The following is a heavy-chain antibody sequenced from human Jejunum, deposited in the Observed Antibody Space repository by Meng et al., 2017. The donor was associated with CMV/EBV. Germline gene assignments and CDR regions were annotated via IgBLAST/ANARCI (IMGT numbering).Heavy chain of an antibody. CDR3: AKSTVLMVFASDY. CDR1: GFTFDNYA. V-gene: IGHV3-23*03. CDR2: VYSGSTRT. J-gene: IGHJ4*02. D-gene: IGHD2-8*01. Sequence: SGFTFDNYAMSWVRQAPGKGLEWVSTVYSGSTRTFYADSVKGRFTISRDDSNNTLYLQMASLRAGDTAIYCCAKSTVLMVFASDYWGQGTLVTVSS.